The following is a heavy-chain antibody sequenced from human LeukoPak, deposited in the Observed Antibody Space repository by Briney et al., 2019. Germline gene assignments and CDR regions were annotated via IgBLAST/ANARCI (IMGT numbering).Heavy chain of an antibody. CDR3: ARELRAYSSSWYYYFDY. CDR2: IKQDGSEK. CDR1: GFTFSSYW. D-gene: IGHD6-13*01. Sequence: GESLRLSCAASGFTFSSYWMSWVRQAPGKGLEWVANIKQDGSEKYYVDSVKGRFTISRDNAKNSLYLQMNSLRAEDTAVYYCARELRAYSSSWYYYFDYWGQGTLVTVSS. V-gene: IGHV3-7*03. J-gene: IGHJ4*02.